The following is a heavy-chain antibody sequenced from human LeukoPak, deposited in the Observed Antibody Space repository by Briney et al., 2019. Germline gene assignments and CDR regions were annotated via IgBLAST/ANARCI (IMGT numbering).Heavy chain of an antibody. CDR3: ARVGDAFDI. Sequence: SETLSLTCTVSGGSISSYYWSWIRQPPGKGLEFIGFIYYSGTTNYNPSLKRRVTISIDTSKNQFSLKLTSVTAADTAVYYCARVGDAFDIWGQGTMVTVSS. CDR1: GGSISSYY. CDR2: IYYSGTT. J-gene: IGHJ3*02. V-gene: IGHV4-59*01.